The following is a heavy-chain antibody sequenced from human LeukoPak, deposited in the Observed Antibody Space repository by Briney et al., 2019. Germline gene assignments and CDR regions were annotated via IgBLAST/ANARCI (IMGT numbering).Heavy chain of an antibody. Sequence: PGGSLPLFYAAWGLHLNWFVMHWVRQAPGKGGEGVAHIRNDGSIQAYAASVKGRFTISRDNFKNTLYLQMIGLRDEDTALYYCVKEETGTFPGAYWGQGTLLTVSS. V-gene: IGHV3-30*02. D-gene: IGHD1/OR15-1a*01. CDR2: IRNDGSIQ. CDR1: GLHLNWFV. CDR3: VKEETGTFPGAY. J-gene: IGHJ4*02.